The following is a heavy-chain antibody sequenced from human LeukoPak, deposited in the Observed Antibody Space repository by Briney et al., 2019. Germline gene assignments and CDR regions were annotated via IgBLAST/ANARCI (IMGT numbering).Heavy chain of an antibody. CDR2: IYSGGST. J-gene: IGHJ6*02. CDR1: GFTVSSNY. V-gene: IGHV3-53*01. D-gene: IGHD6-13*01. CDR3: ARERVRSSSWYIDYYYGMDV. Sequence: GGSLRLSCAASGFTVSSNYMSWVRQAPGKGLEWVSVIYSGGSTYYADSVKGRFTISRDNSKNTLYLQMNSLRAEDTAVYYCARERVRSSSWYIDYYYGMDVWGQGTTVTVSS.